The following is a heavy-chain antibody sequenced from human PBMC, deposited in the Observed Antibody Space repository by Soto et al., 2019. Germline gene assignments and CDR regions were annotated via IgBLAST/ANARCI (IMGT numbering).Heavy chain of an antibody. J-gene: IGHJ4*02. CDR3: ARGVGSSPPRY. Sequence: PSETLSLTCAISGGSFSANHWSWIRQSPGQGLEWIGEITLGGSTNYSPSLKSRVIISADTSKNQISLKLTSATAADTAVYYCARGVGSSPPRYWGRGTLVTVSS. CDR2: ITLGGST. D-gene: IGHD1-26*01. V-gene: IGHV4-34*01. CDR1: GGSFSANH.